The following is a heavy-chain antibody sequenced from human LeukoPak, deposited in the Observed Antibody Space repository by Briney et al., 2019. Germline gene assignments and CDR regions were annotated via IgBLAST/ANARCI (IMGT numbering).Heavy chain of an antibody. D-gene: IGHD6-13*01. J-gene: IGHJ5*02. V-gene: IGHV4-34*01. CDR1: GGSFSGYY. Sequence: SETLSLTCAVYGGSFSGYYWSWIRQPPGKGLEWIGEINHSGSTNYNPSLKSRVTISVDTSKNQFSLKVSSVSAADTAVYYCARAYSSSWYWNWFDPWGQGTLVTVSS. CDR2: INHSGST. CDR3: ARAYSSSWYWNWFDP.